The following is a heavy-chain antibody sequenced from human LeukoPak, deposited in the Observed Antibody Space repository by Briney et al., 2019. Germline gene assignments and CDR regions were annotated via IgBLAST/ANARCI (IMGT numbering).Heavy chain of an antibody. V-gene: IGHV3-30*03. J-gene: IGHJ4*02. CDR3: ATPDGYSSSWYLGYFDY. CDR1: GFTFSSYG. CDR2: ISYDGSNK. Sequence: PGRSLRLSCAASGFTFSSYGMHWVRQAPGEGLEWVAVISYDGSNKYYADSVKGRFTISRDNSKNTLYLQMNSLRAEDTAVYYCATPDGYSSSWYLGYFDYWGQGTLVTVSS. D-gene: IGHD6-13*01.